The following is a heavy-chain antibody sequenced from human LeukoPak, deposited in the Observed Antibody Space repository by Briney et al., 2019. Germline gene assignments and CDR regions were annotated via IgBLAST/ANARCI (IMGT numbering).Heavy chain of an antibody. Sequence: SETLSLTCTVSGGSISSYYWSWIRQPAGKGLEWIGRIYTSGSTNYNPSLKSRVTMSVDTSKNQFSLKLSSVTAADTAVYYCAREYRGYSYGWVYYYMDVWGKGTTVTVSS. CDR2: IYTSGST. J-gene: IGHJ6*03. CDR3: AREYRGYSYGWVYYYMDV. V-gene: IGHV4-4*07. CDR1: GGSISSYY. D-gene: IGHD5-18*01.